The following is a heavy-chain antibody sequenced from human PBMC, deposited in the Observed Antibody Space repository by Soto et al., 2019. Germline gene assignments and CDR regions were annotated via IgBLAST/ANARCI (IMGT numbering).Heavy chain of an antibody. J-gene: IGHJ5*02. V-gene: IGHV4-39*01. D-gene: IGHD2-15*01. CDR1: GGSISSSSYY. CDR3: ARKPFYCSGGSCYSWFDP. Sequence: QLQLQESGPGLVKPSETLSLTCTVSGGSISSSSYYWGWIRQPPGKGLEWIGSIYYSGSTYYNPSLKSRVTISVDTSKHQFSLKLGSVTAADTAVYYCARKPFYCSGGSCYSWFDPWSQGTLVTVSS. CDR2: IYYSGST.